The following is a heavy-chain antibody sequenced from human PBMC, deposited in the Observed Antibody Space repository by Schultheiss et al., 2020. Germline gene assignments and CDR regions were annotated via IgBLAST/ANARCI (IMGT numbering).Heavy chain of an antibody. CDR3: ARLNVDTAMDFDY. V-gene: IGHV4-59*01. J-gene: IGHJ4*02. Sequence: SETLSLTCTVSGGSITSFYWSWIRQPPGKRLEWIGYIYYSGSTNYNPSLKSRVTISVDTSKNRFSLKLSSVTAADTAMYYCARLNVDTAMDFDYWGQGTLVTVSS. CDR1: GGSITSFY. D-gene: IGHD5-18*01. CDR2: IYYSGST.